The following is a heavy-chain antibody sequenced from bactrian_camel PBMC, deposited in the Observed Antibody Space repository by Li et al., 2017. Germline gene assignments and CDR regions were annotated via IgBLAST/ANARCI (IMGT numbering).Heavy chain of an antibody. J-gene: IGHJ4*01. V-gene: IGHV3S26*01. CDR2: IDTDGST. D-gene: IGHD5*01. Sequence: QVQLVEFGGGSVQAGGSLRLSCAASGYTYSSYCMGWFRQAPGKEREGVAAIDTDGSTSYADSVKGRFTISQDNAKNTLYLQMNSLKPEDTAVYYCAADPSRELWVGYPPYKYWGQGTQVTVS. CDR3: AADPSRELWVGYPPYKY. CDR1: GYTYSSYC.